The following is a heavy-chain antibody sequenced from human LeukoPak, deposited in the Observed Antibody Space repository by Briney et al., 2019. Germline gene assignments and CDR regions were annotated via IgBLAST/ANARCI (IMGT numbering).Heavy chain of an antibody. J-gene: IGHJ6*04. Sequence: VASVTVSCKASGGTFSSYAISWVRQAPGQGLEWMGGIIPIFGTANYAQTFQGRVTITPDESTSKAYMELSSLRSEDTGVYYCARVSSAAGYSYYYGMDVWGKGATVTVSS. V-gene: IGHV1-69*13. CDR3: ARVSSAAGYSYYYGMDV. CDR1: GGTFSSYA. CDR2: IIPIFGTA. D-gene: IGHD6-13*01.